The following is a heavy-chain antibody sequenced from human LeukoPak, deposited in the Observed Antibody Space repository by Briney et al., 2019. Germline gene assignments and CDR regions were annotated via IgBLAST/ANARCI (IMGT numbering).Heavy chain of an antibody. Sequence: SVKVSCKASGGTFSSYAISWVRQAPGQGLEWVGGIIPIFGTANYAQKFQGRVTITTDESTSTAYMELSSLRSEDTAVYYCAREISHSYSGSYSDYWGQGTLVTVSS. CDR1: GGTFSSYA. D-gene: IGHD1-26*01. CDR3: AREISHSYSGSYSDY. J-gene: IGHJ4*02. CDR2: IIPIFGTA. V-gene: IGHV1-69*05.